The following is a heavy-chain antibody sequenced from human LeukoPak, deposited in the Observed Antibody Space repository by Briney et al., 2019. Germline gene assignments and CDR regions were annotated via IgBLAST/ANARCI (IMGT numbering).Heavy chain of an antibody. D-gene: IGHD6-6*01. J-gene: IGHJ6*03. CDR3: ARTQAYSSSYYYYYYMDV. CDR2: IYHSGST. Sequence: SETLSLTCAVSGGSISSGGYSWSWIRQPPGKGLEWIGYIYHSGSTYYNPSLKSRVTISVDTSKNQFSLQLSSVTAADTAVYYCARTQAYSSSYYYYYYMDVWGKGTTVTVSS. CDR1: GGSISSGGYS. V-gene: IGHV4-30-2*02.